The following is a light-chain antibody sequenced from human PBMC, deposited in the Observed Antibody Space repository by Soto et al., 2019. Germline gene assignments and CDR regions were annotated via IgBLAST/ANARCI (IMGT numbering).Light chain of an antibody. V-gene: IGKV3-20*01. CDR1: QSVSNNY. CDR2: GAS. Sequence: EIVLTQSPGTLSLSPGERATLSCRASQSVSNNYLAWYQQKPGQAPRLLIYGASNRATGIPDRFSGSGSGPDFTLAISILEPEDFAVYYCQQYGSSGTFGQGTKVEIK. J-gene: IGKJ1*01. CDR3: QQYGSSGT.